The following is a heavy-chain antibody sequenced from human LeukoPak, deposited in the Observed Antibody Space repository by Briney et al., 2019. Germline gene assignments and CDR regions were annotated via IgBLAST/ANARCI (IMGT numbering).Heavy chain of an antibody. V-gene: IGHV3-74*01. CDR3: ARETREAGSGDHQTDSFDI. Sequence: GGSLRLSCAASRFTFSDYWMHWVRQVPGKGLVWVSRINSDASRPSYADSVKGRFTISRDNAKYTLYLQMNSLRVEDTALYYCARETREAGSGDHQTDSFDIWGQGTMVSVSS. D-gene: IGHD2-15*01. CDR1: RFTFSDYW. J-gene: IGHJ3*02. CDR2: INSDASRP.